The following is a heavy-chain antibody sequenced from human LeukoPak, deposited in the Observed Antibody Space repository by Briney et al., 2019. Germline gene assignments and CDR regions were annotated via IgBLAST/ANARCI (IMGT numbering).Heavy chain of an antibody. CDR2: ISSSSSYI. Sequence: GGSLRLSCAASGFTFSSYSMNWVRQAPGKGLEWVSSISSSSSYIYYADSVKGRFTISRDNAKNSLYLQMNSLRAEDTALYYCAKDDGGYDILTGKFDYWGQGTLVTVSS. V-gene: IGHV3-21*04. CDR3: AKDDGGYDILTGKFDY. CDR1: GFTFSSYS. J-gene: IGHJ4*02. D-gene: IGHD3-9*01.